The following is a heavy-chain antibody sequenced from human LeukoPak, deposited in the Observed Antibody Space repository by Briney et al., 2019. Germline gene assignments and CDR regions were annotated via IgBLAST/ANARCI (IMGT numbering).Heavy chain of an antibody. CDR1: GYTFTGYY. CDR2: INPNSGGT. D-gene: IGHD1-1*01. CDR3: ARVSSWKNWFDP. Sequence: ASVKVSCKASGYTFTGYYMHWVRQAPGQGLEWMGWINPNSGGTNYAQKFQGRVTMTRDTSISTAYMELRSLRSDDTAVYYCARVSSWKNWFDPWGQGTLVTVSS. V-gene: IGHV1-2*02. J-gene: IGHJ5*02.